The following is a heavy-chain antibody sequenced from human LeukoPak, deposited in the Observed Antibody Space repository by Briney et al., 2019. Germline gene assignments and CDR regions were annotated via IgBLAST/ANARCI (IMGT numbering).Heavy chain of an antibody. CDR3: AKLTIFGVVTLNHPIDY. D-gene: IGHD3-3*01. V-gene: IGHV3-23*01. Sequence: PGGSLRLSCAASGFTFSSYAMSWVRQAPGKGLEWVSAISGSGGSTYYADSVKGRFTISRDNSKNTLYLQMNSLRAEDTAVYYCAKLTIFGVVTLNHPIDYWGQGTLVTVSS. CDR1: GFTFSSYA. J-gene: IGHJ4*02. CDR2: ISGSGGST.